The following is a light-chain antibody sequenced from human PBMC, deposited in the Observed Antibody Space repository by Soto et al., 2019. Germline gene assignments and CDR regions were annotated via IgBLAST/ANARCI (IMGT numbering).Light chain of an antibody. CDR3: SSYTSSGKYV. Sequence: QSALTQPASVSGSPGQSITIYCTGTGSDVGRYNDVSWYQQHPGKAPKLMIYDVNDRPSGISTRLSGSKSGNTASLTISVLLAEDEADYYCSSYTSSGKYVFGTGTKLTVL. CDR2: DVN. CDR1: GSDVGRYND. V-gene: IGLV2-14*01. J-gene: IGLJ1*01.